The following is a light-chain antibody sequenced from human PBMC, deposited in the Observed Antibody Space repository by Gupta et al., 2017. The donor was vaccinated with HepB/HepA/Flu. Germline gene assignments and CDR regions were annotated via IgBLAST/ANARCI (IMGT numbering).Light chain of an antibody. V-gene: IGKV3-20*01. Sequence: IVLTQSPGTLSLSPGERATLSCRASQSVSGNYLAWYQQKSGQAPRLLIYGASTRATGVPDRFSGSGSVTDFTLTIPRLEPEDFAVFYCQQYDPAPPYTFGQGTKLEIK. CDR2: GAS. CDR3: QQYDPAPPYT. J-gene: IGKJ2*01. CDR1: QSVSGNY.